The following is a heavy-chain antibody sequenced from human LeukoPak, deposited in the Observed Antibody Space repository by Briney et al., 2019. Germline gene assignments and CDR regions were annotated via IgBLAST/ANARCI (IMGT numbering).Heavy chain of an antibody. CDR3: ASGLNRDGYNYYYFDY. CDR2: IIPIFGTA. CDR1: GGTFSSYA. J-gene: IGHJ4*02. Sequence: SVKVSCKASGGTFSSYAISWVRQAPGQGLEWMGGIIPIFGTANYAQKFQGRVTITADESTSTGYMELSSLRSEDTAVYYCASGLNRDGYNYYYFDYWGQGTLVTVSS. V-gene: IGHV1-69*13. D-gene: IGHD5-24*01.